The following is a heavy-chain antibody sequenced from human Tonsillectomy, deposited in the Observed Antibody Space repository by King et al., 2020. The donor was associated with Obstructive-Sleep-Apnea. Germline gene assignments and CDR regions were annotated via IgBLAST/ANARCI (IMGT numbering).Heavy chain of an antibody. Sequence: VQLVESGAEVKKPGESLKISCKGSGYSFTSYWIGWVRQLPGKGLEWMGIIYPGDSDTRYSPSFQGQVTISADKSISTAYLQWSSLKASDTAMYYCARPETDYYDSSGYFTGPFDYWGQGPLVTVSS. J-gene: IGHJ4*02. CDR3: ARPETDYYDSSGYFTGPFDY. D-gene: IGHD3-22*01. V-gene: IGHV5-51*01. CDR2: IYPGDSDT. CDR1: GYSFTSYW.